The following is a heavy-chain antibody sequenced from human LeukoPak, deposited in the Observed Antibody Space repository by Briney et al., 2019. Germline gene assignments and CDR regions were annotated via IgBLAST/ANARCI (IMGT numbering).Heavy chain of an antibody. CDR3: AAGEFFDY. Sequence: GRPMRLSCAASGFTFSSYAMHWVRQAPGKGLEWVAVLSYDGTSKYYADSVKGRFTISRDNSKNTPYLQMNSLRAEDTAVYYCAAGEFFDYWGQGTLVTVSS. J-gene: IGHJ4*02. CDR2: LSYDGTSK. V-gene: IGHV3-30-3*01. CDR1: GFTFSSYA. D-gene: IGHD3-10*01.